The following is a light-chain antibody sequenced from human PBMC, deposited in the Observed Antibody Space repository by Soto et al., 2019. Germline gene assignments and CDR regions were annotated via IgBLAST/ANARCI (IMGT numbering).Light chain of an antibody. V-gene: IGLV2-8*01. CDR2: EVS. Sequence: QSVLTQPPSASGSPGQSVTISCTGTSSDVGGYNYVSWYQQHPGKAPKLMIYEVSKRPSGVPDRFSGSKFGNTASLTVSGLQAEYEADYYCSSYAGSNNLYVFGTGTKATVL. J-gene: IGLJ1*01. CDR3: SSYAGSNNLYV. CDR1: SSDVGGYNY.